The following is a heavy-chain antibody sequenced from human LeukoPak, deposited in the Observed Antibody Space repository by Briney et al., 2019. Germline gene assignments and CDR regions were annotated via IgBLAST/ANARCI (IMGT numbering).Heavy chain of an antibody. CDR3: ATGHSYGYDY. CDR1: GLTFSDFW. CDR2: VKGDGRTT. Sequence: GSLRLSCAASGLTFSDFWMHWVRKPPGKGLVWVALVKGDGRTTIYADSVKGRFTISRDNAKNTLYLQMNSLRADDSGVYYCATGHSYGYDYWGQGVLVTVSS. D-gene: IGHD5-18*01. V-gene: IGHV3-74*01. J-gene: IGHJ4*02.